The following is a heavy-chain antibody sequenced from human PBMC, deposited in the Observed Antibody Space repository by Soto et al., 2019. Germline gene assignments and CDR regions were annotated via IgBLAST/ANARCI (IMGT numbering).Heavy chain of an antibody. Sequence: PGGSLRLSCAASGFPFSIYVMSWVRQSPGKGLEWVAAITSSGDSTYYADSMKGRFTISRDNSKSTLYLQMNSLGAEDTAIYYCASRPPGSVDGTLVYWGQGTLFTVSS. CDR1: GFPFSIYV. J-gene: IGHJ4*02. V-gene: IGHV3-23*01. CDR3: ASRPPGSVDGTLVY. CDR2: ITSSGDST. D-gene: IGHD6-19*01.